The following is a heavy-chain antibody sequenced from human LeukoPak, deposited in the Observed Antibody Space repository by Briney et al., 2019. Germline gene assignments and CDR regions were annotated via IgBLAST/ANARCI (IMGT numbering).Heavy chain of an antibody. CDR3: ARAYSSGYYPPENFFNS. CDR1: GGSITSGSYC. D-gene: IGHD3-22*01. Sequence: SQTLSLTCPVSGGSITSGSYCCSWLRHPAWKGLEWIGGIYTSRTTKYDPSLKSRVTISVDTSRNQFPLKLSSVTAADTAVYYCARAYSSGYYPPENFFNSWGQGTLVTVSS. V-gene: IGHV4-61*02. CDR2: IYTSRTT. J-gene: IGHJ4*02.